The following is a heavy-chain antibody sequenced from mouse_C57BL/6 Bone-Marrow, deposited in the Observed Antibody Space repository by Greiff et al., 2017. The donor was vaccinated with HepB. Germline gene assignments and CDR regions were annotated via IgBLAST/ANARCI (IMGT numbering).Heavy chain of an antibody. CDR2: IWGDGST. Sequence: QVHVKQSGPGLVAPSQRLSITCTVSGFSLTSYGVSWVRQPPGKGLEWLGVIWGDGSTNYHSALISRMSISKDNSKGQVFLKLNSRQADDTATYYCAKQGTAVEVFWYFDVWGTGTTVTVSS. D-gene: IGHD1-1*01. CDR3: AKQGTAVEVFWYFDV. CDR1: GFSLTSYG. V-gene: IGHV2-3*01. J-gene: IGHJ1*03.